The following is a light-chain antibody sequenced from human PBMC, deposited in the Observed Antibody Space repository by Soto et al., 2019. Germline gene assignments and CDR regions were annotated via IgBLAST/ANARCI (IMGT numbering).Light chain of an antibody. V-gene: IGLV1-51*01. CDR2: DNN. J-gene: IGLJ3*02. CDR1: SSQIGNNY. CDR3: GTWDRSLSASWV. Sequence: QSVLTQPPSVSAAPGQKVTISGSGISSQIGNNYVYWYQHLPGTAPKLLIYDNNKRPSGIPDRFSGSKSGTSATLGITGRQTGDEADYSCGTWDRSLSASWVFGGGTKLT.